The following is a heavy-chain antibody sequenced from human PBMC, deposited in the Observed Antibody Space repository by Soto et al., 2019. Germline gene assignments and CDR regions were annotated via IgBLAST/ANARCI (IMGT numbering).Heavy chain of an antibody. V-gene: IGHV1-3*05. CDR2: INAANGNT. CDR3: ARDPSYYGMDV. Sequence: QVQLVQSGAEEKKPGASVKVSCKASGYTFTSFAMHWVRQAPEKRLGWMGWINAANGNTKNSQKFQGRVTITRDTSASTAYMERSSLRSADTAVYYCARDPSYYGMDVWGQGTTVTVSS. CDR1: GYTFTSFA. J-gene: IGHJ6*02.